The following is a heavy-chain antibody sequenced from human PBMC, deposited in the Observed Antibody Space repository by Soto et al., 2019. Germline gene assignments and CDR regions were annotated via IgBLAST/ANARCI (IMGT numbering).Heavy chain of an antibody. D-gene: IGHD2-21*02. CDR2: IWYDGSNK. CDR3: ARDSLAYCGGDCYVDY. CDR1: GFTFSSLG. V-gene: IGHV3-33*01. J-gene: IGHJ4*02. Sequence: GGSLRLSCAASGFTFSSLGMHWVRQAPGKGLEWVAVIWYDGSNKYYADSVKGRFTISRDNSKNTLYLQMNSLRAEDTAVYYCARDSLAYCGGDCYVDYWGQGTLVTVSS.